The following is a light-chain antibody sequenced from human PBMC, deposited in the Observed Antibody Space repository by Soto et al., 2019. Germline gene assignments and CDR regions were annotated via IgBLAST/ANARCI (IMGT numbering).Light chain of an antibody. CDR1: QSVSTY. V-gene: IGKV3-11*01. CDR3: QQRSNWPRT. Sequence: EIVLTQSPATLSLSPGERAALSCRASQSVSTYLAWYRQKPGQAPRLLIYDASNRATGIPARFSSSGSGTDFTLTISSLEPEDFAVYFCQQRSNWPRTFGQGTKV. CDR2: DAS. J-gene: IGKJ1*01.